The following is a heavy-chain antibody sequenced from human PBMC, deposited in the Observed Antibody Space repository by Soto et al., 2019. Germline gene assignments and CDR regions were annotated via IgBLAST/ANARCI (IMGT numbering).Heavy chain of an antibody. V-gene: IGHV3-23*01. J-gene: IGHJ3*02. CDR2: IGGGGVDT. CDR1: GFSFAKFA. D-gene: IGHD1-20*01. CDR3: AKDMMSYNSVWDPFDI. Sequence: EVQLLESGGSLIQPGGSLRLSCAASGFSFAKFAMSWVRQAPGKGLEWVSAIGGGGVDTDYADSVKGRFTISRDDSKSTLFLQMNSLTAYDTAVYYCAKDMMSYNSVWDPFDIWGQGTMVTVSS.